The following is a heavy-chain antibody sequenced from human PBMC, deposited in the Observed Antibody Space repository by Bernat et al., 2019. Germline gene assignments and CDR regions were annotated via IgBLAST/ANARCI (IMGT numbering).Heavy chain of an antibody. Sequence: EVQLVESGGGLVKPGGSLRLSCAASGFTFSNAWMRWVRQAPGKGLEWVGGIKSNTDGGSSDYAAPVKGRFTISRDDTKNTLYLKMNSMKTENTAVYDGTADLFEWDVTKDYYCYMDVWGKGTTVTVSS. CDR1: GFTFSNAW. D-gene: IGHD1-26*01. J-gene: IGHJ6*03. CDR3: TADLFEWDVTKDYYCYMDV. CDR2: IKSNTDGGSS. V-gene: IGHV3-15*01.